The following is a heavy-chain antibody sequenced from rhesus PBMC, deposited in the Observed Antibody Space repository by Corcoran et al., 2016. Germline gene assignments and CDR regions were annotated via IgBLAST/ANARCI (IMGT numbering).Heavy chain of an antibody. CDR3: ARHGATVTTFDY. Sequence: QLQLQESGPGLVKPSETLSVTCAVSGGSISSNYWSWIRQPPGKGLEWIGRIYGRGSSTNNNPYLKRRVTLSVDTSKNRLARKLSSVTAADTAVYYCARHGATVTTFDYWGQGVLVTVSS. CDR2: IYGRGSST. CDR1: GGSISSNY. V-gene: IGHV4-169*01. D-gene: IGHD4-35*01. J-gene: IGHJ4*01.